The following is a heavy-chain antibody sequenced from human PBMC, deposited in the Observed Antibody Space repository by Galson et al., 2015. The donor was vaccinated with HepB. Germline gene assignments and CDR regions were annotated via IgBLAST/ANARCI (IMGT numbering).Heavy chain of an antibody. Sequence: SLRLSCAASGFTFSNYGMSWVRQAPGKGLEWVSTISGSGGSAYYADSVKGRLTISRDNSKNTLYLQMNSLRAEDTAVYHCAKDMPDRRVTVFGVADVWGQGTTVTVSS. CDR2: ISGSGGSA. D-gene: IGHD3-3*01. CDR1: GFTFSNYG. J-gene: IGHJ6*02. V-gene: IGHV3-23*01. CDR3: AKDMPDRRVTVFGVADV.